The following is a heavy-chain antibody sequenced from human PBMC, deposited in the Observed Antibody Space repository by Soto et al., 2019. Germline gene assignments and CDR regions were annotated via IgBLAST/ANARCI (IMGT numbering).Heavy chain of an antibody. CDR2: IIPIFGTA. CDR1: GCTFSSYA. CDR3: ARDKHIENWFDP. D-gene: IGHD5-12*01. J-gene: IGHJ5*02. V-gene: IGHV1-69*01. Sequence: QVQLVQSGAEVKKPGSSVKVSCKASGCTFSSYAISWVRQAPGQGLEWMGGIIPIFGTANYAQQFQGRVTLPAEEATSTAYMALSSLRAEDTAGDYCARDKHIENWFDPWGQGTLVAVSS.